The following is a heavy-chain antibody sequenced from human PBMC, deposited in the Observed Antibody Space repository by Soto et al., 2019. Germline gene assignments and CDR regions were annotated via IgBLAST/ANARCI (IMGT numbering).Heavy chain of an antibody. J-gene: IGHJ6*02. CDR3: ARQPEGGDPYYYYGMDV. Sequence: PGESLKISCTGFGYTFTTFWVSWVRQMPGKGLEWMGRIDPGDTYATYSPAFQGHVTISADKATSTAYLQWSSLKASDTAMYYCARQPEGGDPYYYYGMDVWGQGTTVTVSS. D-gene: IGHD2-21*02. V-gene: IGHV5-10-1*01. CDR2: IDPGDTYA. CDR1: GYTFTTFW.